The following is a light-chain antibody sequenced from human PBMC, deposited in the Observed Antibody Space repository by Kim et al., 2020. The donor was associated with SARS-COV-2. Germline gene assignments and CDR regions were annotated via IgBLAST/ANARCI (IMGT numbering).Light chain of an antibody. CDR3: QVWDSSSDRVV. J-gene: IGLJ2*01. V-gene: IGLV3-21*04. CDR1: NIGSKS. Sequence: SYELTQPPSVSVAPGKTARITCGGNNIGSKSVHWYQQKPGQAPVLVIYYDSYRPSGIPERFSGSNSGNTATLTISRVEAGDEADYYCQVWDSSSDRVVFGGGTKLTVL. CDR2: YDS.